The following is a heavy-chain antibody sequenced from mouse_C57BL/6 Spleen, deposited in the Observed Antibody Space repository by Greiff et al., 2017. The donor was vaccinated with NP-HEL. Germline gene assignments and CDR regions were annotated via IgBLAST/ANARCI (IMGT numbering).Heavy chain of an antibody. CDR1: GYAFSSYW. D-gene: IGHD2-1*01. CDR2: IYPGDGDT. J-gene: IGHJ1*03. CDR3: ARSGGNYWYFDV. Sequence: VQLQQSGAELVKPGASVKISCKASGYAFSSYWMNWVKQRPGKGLEWIGQIYPGDGDTNYNGKFKGKATLTAAKSSSTAYMQLSSLTSEDSAVYFCARSGGNYWYFDVWGTGTTVTVSS. V-gene: IGHV1-80*01.